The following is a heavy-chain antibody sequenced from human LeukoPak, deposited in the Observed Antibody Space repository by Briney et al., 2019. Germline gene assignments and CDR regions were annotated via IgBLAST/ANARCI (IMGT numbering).Heavy chain of an antibody. J-gene: IGHJ4*02. D-gene: IGHD3-3*01. CDR3: AGNYDSWTGLNS. CDR1: GFTFSGSA. Sequence: GGSLRLSCAASGFTFSGSAMHWVRQASGKGLEWVGHIGHKVSNYATEYAASLRGRFTISRDDSKDTAYLQVNSLKTEDTAVYCCAGNYDSWTGLNSWGQGTLVTVSS. CDR2: IGHKVSNYAT. V-gene: IGHV3-73*01.